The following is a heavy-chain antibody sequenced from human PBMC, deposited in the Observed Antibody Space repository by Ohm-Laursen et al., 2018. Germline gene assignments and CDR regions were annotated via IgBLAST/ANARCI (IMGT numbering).Heavy chain of an antibody. Sequence: SQTLSLTCTVSGGSVSSASYYWSWIRQPPGKGLEWIGYIFYNGSTNYNPSLKSRVTISVDTSKNQFSLKLSSVTAADTAVYYCARQEEYCSSTSCYEVWFDPWGQGTLVTVSS. D-gene: IGHD2-2*01. J-gene: IGHJ5*02. CDR3: ARQEEYCSSTSCYEVWFDP. V-gene: IGHV4-61*01. CDR1: GGSVSSASYY. CDR2: IFYNGST.